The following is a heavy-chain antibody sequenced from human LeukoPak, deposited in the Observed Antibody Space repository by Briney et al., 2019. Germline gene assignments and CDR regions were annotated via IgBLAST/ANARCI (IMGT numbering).Heavy chain of an antibody. CDR2: ISGSGGST. Sequence: GGSLRLSCAASGFTFSSYAMSWVRQAPGKGPEWVSAISGSGGSTYYADSVKGRLTISRDNSKNTLYLQMNTLRAEDTAVYYCAKDQHYTNWFDPWGQGTLVTVSS. CDR3: AKDQHYTNWFDP. D-gene: IGHD2-2*02. V-gene: IGHV3-23*01. CDR1: GFTFSSYA. J-gene: IGHJ5*02.